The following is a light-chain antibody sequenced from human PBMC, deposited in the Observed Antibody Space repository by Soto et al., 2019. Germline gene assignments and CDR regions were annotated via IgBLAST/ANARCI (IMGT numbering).Light chain of an antibody. Sequence: ALTQPASVSGSPGQSITISCTGTSSDVGGYNYVSWYQHHPGKAPKLMIYDVTNRPSGVSNRFSGSKSGNTASLTISGLQAEDEADYYCTSYTTSSPYLVFGGGTKVTVL. V-gene: IGLV2-14*03. J-gene: IGLJ3*02. CDR2: DVT. CDR1: SSDVGGYNY. CDR3: TSYTTSSPYLV.